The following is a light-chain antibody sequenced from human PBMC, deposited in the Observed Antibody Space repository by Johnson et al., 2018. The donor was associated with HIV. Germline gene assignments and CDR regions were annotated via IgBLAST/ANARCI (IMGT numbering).Light chain of an antibody. CDR3: GTWDSSLSAGGYV. Sequence: QSVLTQPPSVSAAPGQRVTISCSGNSSNMGNNYVSWYQQVPGTAPKLLIYDNNKRPSGIPGRFSGSKSGTSATLGITGLQTGDEADYYCGTWDSSLSAGGYVFGTGTKVTVL. V-gene: IGLV1-51*01. CDR1: SSNMGNNY. J-gene: IGLJ1*01. CDR2: DNN.